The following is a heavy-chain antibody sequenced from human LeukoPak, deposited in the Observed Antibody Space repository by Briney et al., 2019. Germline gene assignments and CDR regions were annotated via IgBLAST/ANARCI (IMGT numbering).Heavy chain of an antibody. D-gene: IGHD2-15*01. CDR1: GASISSYY. CDR2: IYYSGST. V-gene: IGHV4-59*08. Sequence: SETLSLTCTVSGASISSYYWSWIRQPPGKGLEWIAYIYYSGSTNYNPSLKSRVTISVDTSKNQFSLKLSSVTAADTAVYYCARHYCSGAGCYSFDYWGQGTLFSLSS. CDR3: ARHYCSGAGCYSFDY. J-gene: IGHJ4*02.